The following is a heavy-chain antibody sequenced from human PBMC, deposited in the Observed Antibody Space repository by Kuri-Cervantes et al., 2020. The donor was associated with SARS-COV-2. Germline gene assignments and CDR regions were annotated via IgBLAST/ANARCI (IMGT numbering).Heavy chain of an antibody. J-gene: IGHJ5*02. Sequence: GSLRLSCTVSGGSISSSSYYWGWIRQPPGKGLEWIGSTYYSGSTYYNPSLKSRVTISVDTSKNQFSLKLSSVTAADTAVYYRARQMMSSITIFGVVITRNWFDPCGQAIL. D-gene: IGHD3-3*01. CDR2: TYYSGST. V-gene: IGHV4-39*01. CDR3: ARQMMSSITIFGVVITRNWFDP. CDR1: GGSISSSSYY.